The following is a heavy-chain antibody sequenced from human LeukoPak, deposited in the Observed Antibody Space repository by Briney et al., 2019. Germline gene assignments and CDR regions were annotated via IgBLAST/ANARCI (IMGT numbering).Heavy chain of an antibody. CDR3: ANGFTWFVA. D-gene: IGHD3-10*01. CDR2: RSFDGSNK. V-gene: IGHV3-30*18. CDR1: GITFSSYG. Sequence: GRSLRLSCVTSGITFSSYGMHWVRQAPGKGLEWVAVRSFDGSNKNYADSVKGRFTISRDNSKNTLYLQMNSLRAEDTAIYYCANGFTWFVAWGQGTLVTVSS. J-gene: IGHJ5*02.